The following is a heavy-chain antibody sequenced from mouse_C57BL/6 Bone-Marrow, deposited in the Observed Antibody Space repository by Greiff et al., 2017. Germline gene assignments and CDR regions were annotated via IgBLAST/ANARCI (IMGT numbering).Heavy chain of an antibody. V-gene: IGHV1-85*01. CDR2: IYPRDGST. D-gene: IGHD1-1*01. CDR1: GYTFTSYD. J-gene: IGHJ3*01. Sequence: QVQLQQSGPELVKPGASVKLSCKASGYTFTSYDINWVKQRPGQGLEWIGWIYPRDGSTKYNEKFKGQATLTVDTSSSTAYMELHSLTSEDSAVYFCARSGGYYYGSSSPWFAYWGQGTLVTVSA. CDR3: ARSGGYYYGSSSPWFAY.